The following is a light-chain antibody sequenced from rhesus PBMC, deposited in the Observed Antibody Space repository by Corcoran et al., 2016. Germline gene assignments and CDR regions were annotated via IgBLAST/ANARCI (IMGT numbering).Light chain of an antibody. CDR1: QGIGSY. V-gene: IGKV1-38*01. CDR2: DAS. Sequence: DIQLTQSPSSLSASVGDRVTITCRASQGIGSYLAWYQHESGKAPNLLIYDASNLPSGVPSRFSGRASGTEFTLNISSRQPEDFGTYYCRQRNSYPFTFGPGTKVDIK. CDR3: RQRNSYPFT. J-gene: IGKJ3*01.